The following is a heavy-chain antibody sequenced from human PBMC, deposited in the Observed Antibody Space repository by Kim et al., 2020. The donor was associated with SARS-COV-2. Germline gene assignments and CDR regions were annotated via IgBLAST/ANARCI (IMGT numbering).Heavy chain of an antibody. D-gene: IGHD2-8*01. CDR1: GFSFTDAW. Sequence: GGSLRLSCAASGFSFTDAWMTWVRQAPGKGLEWVGRIKSRGDGETTYYAAPVEGRFTISRDDSKNTLYLQMNSLKSEDTAVFYCSRSSYCTRTAWG. CDR2: IKSRGDGETT. CDR3: SRSSYCTRTA. J-gene: IGHJ5*01. V-gene: IGHV3-15*01.